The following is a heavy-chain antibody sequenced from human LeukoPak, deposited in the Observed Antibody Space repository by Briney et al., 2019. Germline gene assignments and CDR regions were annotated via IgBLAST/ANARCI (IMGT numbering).Heavy chain of an antibody. CDR1: GYTFTGYY. CDR2: INPNSGGT. V-gene: IGHV1-2*02. D-gene: IGHD2-8*01. J-gene: IGHJ6*02. CDR3: ARGGVALSYYGMDV. Sequence: ASVEASCKASGYTFTGYYMHWVRQAPGQGLEWMGWINPNSGGTNYAQKFQGRVTMTRDTSISTAYMELSRLRSDDTAVYYCARGGVALSYYGMDVWGQGTTVTVSS.